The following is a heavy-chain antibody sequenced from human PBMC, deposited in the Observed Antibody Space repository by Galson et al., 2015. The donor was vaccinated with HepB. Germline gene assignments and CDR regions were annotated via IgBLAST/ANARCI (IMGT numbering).Heavy chain of an antibody. Sequence: SLRLSCAASGFTFSSYWMTWVRQAPGKGLEWVANIKQDISEIYYVDSVKGRFTISRDNAQNSLYLQMDSLRAEDTAVYYCVRDMHVWGQGTTVTVSS. CDR1: GFTFSSYW. J-gene: IGHJ6*02. V-gene: IGHV3-7*01. CDR2: IKQDISEI. CDR3: VRDMHV.